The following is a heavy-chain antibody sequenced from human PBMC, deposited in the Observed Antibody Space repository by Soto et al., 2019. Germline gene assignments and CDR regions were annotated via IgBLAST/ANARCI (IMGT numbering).Heavy chain of an antibody. V-gene: IGHV1-69*13. CDR2: IIPIFGTT. CDR3: TSRERRYFEY. CDR1: GGTFSSHA. Sequence: QVQLVQSGAEVKKPGSSVKVSCKASGGTFSSHAVNWVRQAPGQGLEWMGGIIPIFGTTKYAQRFQDRVTFTADESTGTAYMDLSSLRSEDTAVYFCTSRERRYFEYWGQGTLFSVSS. D-gene: IGHD1-26*01. J-gene: IGHJ4*02.